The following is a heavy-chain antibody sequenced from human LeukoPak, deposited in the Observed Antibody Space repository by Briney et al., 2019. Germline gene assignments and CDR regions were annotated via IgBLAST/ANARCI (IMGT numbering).Heavy chain of an antibody. D-gene: IGHD3-22*01. CDR1: GYTFTGYY. CDR2: INPNSGGT. V-gene: IGHV1-2*02. J-gene: IGHJ4*02. CDR3: ASIGSYYDSSGH. Sequence: ASVRVSCKASGYTFTGYYMHWVRQAPGQGLEWVGWINPNSGGTNYAQKFQGRVTMTRDTSISTAYMELSRLRSDDTAVYYCASIGSYYDSSGHWGQGTLVTVSS.